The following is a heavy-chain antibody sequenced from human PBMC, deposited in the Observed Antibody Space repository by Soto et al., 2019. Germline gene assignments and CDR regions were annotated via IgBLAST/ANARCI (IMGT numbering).Heavy chain of an antibody. CDR2: IIGSGGST. CDR1: GFTFSSYA. D-gene: IGHD3-10*01. Sequence: GGSLRLSCAASGFTFSSYAMSWVRQAPGKGLEWVSAIIGSGGSTYYADSVKGRFTISRDNSKNTLYLQMNSLRAEDTAVYYCAKAGYYGSGSLSYYYMDVWGKGTTVTVSS. J-gene: IGHJ6*03. V-gene: IGHV3-23*01. CDR3: AKAGYYGSGSLSYYYMDV.